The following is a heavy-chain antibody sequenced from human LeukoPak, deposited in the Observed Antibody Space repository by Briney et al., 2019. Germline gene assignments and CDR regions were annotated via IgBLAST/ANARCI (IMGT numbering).Heavy chain of an antibody. CDR3: AKDSWEVGATAEIDY. J-gene: IGHJ4*02. CDR2: IRYDGSDK. Sequence: PGGSLKLSCAASGFIFSNYGMHWVRQAPGKGLEWVTFIRYDGSDKYYAGSVKGRFTISRDNSKNKVYLQMNSLRAEDTAVYYCAKDSWEVGATAEIDYWGQGTLVTVSS. V-gene: IGHV3-30*02. D-gene: IGHD1-26*01. CDR1: GFIFSNYG.